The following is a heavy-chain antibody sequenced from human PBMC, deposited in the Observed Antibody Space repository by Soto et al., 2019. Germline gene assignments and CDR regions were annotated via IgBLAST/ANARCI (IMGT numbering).Heavy chain of an antibody. J-gene: IGHJ2*01. CDR1: GGTFSIYA. D-gene: IGHD2-15*01. Sequence: SVKVSCKASGGTFSIYAISCVRQAPGQGLEWMGGIIPIFGTANYAQKFQGRVTITADKSTSTAYMELSSLRSEDTAVYYCARASGPDWYFDLWGRGTLVTVSS. V-gene: IGHV1-69*06. CDR3: ARASGPDWYFDL. CDR2: IIPIFGTA.